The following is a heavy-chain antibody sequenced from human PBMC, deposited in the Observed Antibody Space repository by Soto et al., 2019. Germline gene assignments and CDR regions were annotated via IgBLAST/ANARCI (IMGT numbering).Heavy chain of an antibody. CDR3: ARDPYGDYFDY. V-gene: IGHV4-31*03. CDR2: IYYSGST. J-gene: IGHJ4*02. CDR1: GGSISSGGYY. D-gene: IGHD4-17*01. Sequence: PSETLSLTCTVSGGSISSGGYYWSWIRQHPGKGLEWIGYIYYSGSTYYNPSLKSRVTISVDTSKNQFSLKLSSVTAADTAVYYCARDPYGDYFDYWGQGTLVTVSS.